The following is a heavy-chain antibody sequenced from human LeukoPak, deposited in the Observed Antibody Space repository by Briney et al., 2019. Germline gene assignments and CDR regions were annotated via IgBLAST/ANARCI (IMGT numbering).Heavy chain of an antibody. Sequence: GGSLRLSCAASEFSVGSNYMTWVRQAPGKGLEWVSLIYSGGSTYYADSVKGRFTISRDNAKNTLYLQMNSLRAEDTAVYYCARRSAAKDAFDIWGQGTKVTVSS. CDR1: EFSVGSNY. V-gene: IGHV3-66*01. D-gene: IGHD6-25*01. CDR3: ARRSAAKDAFDI. CDR2: IYSGGST. J-gene: IGHJ3*02.